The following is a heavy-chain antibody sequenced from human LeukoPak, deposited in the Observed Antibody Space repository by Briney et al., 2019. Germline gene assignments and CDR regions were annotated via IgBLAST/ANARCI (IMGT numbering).Heavy chain of an antibody. D-gene: IGHD3-22*01. CDR1: GFTFRNSW. V-gene: IGHV3-7*01. Sequence: GGSLRLSCAASGFTFRNSWMTWVRQAPGKGLEWVAHIKQDGSEKYYVDSVKGRFTISRDNAKNSLYLQMNSLRAEDTAAYYCARDPFGYYEPYWGQGTLVTVSS. CDR2: IKQDGSEK. CDR3: ARDPFGYYEPY. J-gene: IGHJ4*02.